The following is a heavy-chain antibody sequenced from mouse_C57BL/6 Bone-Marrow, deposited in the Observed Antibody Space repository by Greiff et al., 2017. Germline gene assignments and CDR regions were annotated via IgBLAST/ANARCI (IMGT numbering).Heavy chain of an antibody. CDR3: AHGVYYSRFAY. D-gene: IGHD1-1*01. CDR1: GYTFTSYG. CDR2: IYPRSGNT. V-gene: IGHV1-81*01. J-gene: IGHJ3*01. Sequence: VQVVESGAELARPGASVKLSCKASGYTFTSYGISWVKQRTGQGLEWIGEIYPRSGNTYYNEKFKGKATLTVDKSSSTAYMGLRSLTSEDSSVYFCAHGVYYSRFAYWGQGTLVTVSA.